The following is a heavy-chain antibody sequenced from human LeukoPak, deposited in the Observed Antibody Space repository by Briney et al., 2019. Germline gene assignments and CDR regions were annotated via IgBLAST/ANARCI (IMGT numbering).Heavy chain of an antibody. CDR2: INPNSGGT. Sequence: ASVKVSCKASGYTFTGYYMHWVRQAPGQGLEWMGWINPNSGGTNYAQKFQGGVTMTRDTSISTAYMELSRLRSDDTAVYYCARNYYDSSDFYFDYWGQGTLVTVSS. D-gene: IGHD3-22*01. CDR1: GYTFTGYY. J-gene: IGHJ4*02. CDR3: ARNYYDSSDFYFDY. V-gene: IGHV1-2*02.